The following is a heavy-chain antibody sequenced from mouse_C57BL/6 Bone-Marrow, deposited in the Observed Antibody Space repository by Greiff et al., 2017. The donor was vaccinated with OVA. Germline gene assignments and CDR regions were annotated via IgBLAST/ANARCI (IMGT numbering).Heavy chain of an antibody. CDR1: GFTFSDAW. J-gene: IGHJ3*01. D-gene: IGHD1-1*01. CDR2: IRNKANNHAT. Sequence: EVQRVESGGGLVQPGGSMKLSCAASGFTFSDAWMDWVRQSPEKGLEWVAEIRNKANNHATYYAESVKGRFTISRDDSKSSVYLQMNSLRAEDTGIYYCTRLYYYGSSSWFAYWGQGTLVTVSA. V-gene: IGHV6-6*01. CDR3: TRLYYYGSSSWFAY.